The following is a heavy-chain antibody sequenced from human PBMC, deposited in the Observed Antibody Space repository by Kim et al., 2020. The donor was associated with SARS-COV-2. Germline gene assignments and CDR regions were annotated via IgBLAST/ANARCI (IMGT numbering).Heavy chain of an antibody. CDR2: IYYSGST. Sequence: SETLSLTCTVSGGSISSYYWSWIRQPPGKGLEWIGYIYYSGSTNYNPSLKSRVTISVDTSKNQFSLKLSSVTAADTAVYYCATQGIHKDFWSGYYSYWGQGTLVTVSS. V-gene: IGHV4-59*08. CDR1: GGSISSYY. D-gene: IGHD3-3*01. J-gene: IGHJ4*02. CDR3: ATQGIHKDFWSGYYSY.